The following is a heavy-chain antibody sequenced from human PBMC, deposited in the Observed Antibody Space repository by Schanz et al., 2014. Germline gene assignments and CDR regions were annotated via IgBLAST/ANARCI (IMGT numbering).Heavy chain of an antibody. CDR2: ISYSGST. J-gene: IGHJ6*02. D-gene: IGHD3-16*01. Sequence: QERLQESGPGLVKPSQTLSLTCTVSGASISSGGYYWDWIRLLPGKGLEGIGYISYSGSTSFNPSLKSRLTMSVDTSKNQFSLRLSSVTAADTAVYYCARHGGIPYYPMDVWGQGTTVTVSS. V-gene: IGHV4-31*03. CDR1: GASISSGGYY. CDR3: ARHGGIPYYPMDV.